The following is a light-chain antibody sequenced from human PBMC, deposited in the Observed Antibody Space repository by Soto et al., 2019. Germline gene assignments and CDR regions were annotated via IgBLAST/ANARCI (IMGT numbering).Light chain of an antibody. V-gene: IGLV2-8*01. CDR1: SSDVGGYNF. J-gene: IGLJ1*01. CDR2: EVT. CDR3: YSYAGSNTYV. Sequence: QSALTQPPSASGSPGQSVTISCTGTSSDVGGYNFVSWYQHHPGKAPKLIIYEVTKRPSGVPNRFSGSKSGNTASLTVSGLQAEDEADYYCYSYAGSNTYVFGTGTKVTVL.